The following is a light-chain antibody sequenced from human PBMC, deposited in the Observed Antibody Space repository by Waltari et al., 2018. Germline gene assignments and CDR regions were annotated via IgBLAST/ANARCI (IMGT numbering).Light chain of an antibody. CDR1: RLKSYY. V-gene: IGLV3-19*01. CDR2: DKN. Sequence: SSELTPDPAVSVAMGQNVRITSQGYRLKSYYSRWYQQRPGQAPRLVMYDKNNRPSGVPDRFSGPSSHNTASLTITGAQAEDEASYYCHSRDASGVGGSFGGGTKLTVL. CDR3: HSRDASGVGGS. J-gene: IGLJ2*01.